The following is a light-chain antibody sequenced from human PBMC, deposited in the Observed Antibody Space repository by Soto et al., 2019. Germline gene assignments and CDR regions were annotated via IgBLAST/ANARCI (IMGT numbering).Light chain of an antibody. CDR3: QQYGSSPPLT. Sequence: EIVLTQSPGTLPLSPGERATLSCRASQSVSSSYLAWYQQKPGQAPRLLIYGASSRATGIPDRFSGSGSGTDFSLTISRLQPAHFAVYRCQQYGSSPPLTFGGGTKVEIK. J-gene: IGKJ4*01. CDR2: GAS. CDR1: QSVSSSY. V-gene: IGKV3-20*01.